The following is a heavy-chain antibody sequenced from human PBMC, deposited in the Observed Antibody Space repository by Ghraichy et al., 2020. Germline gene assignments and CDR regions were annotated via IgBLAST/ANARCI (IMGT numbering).Heavy chain of an antibody. J-gene: IGHJ2*01. D-gene: IGHD1-14*01. CDR2: ISSSSSYI. V-gene: IGHV3-21*01. CDR3: ARDEVSGQTHWYFDL. CDR1: GFTFSSYS. Sequence: GGSLRLSCAASGFTFSSYSMNWVRQAPGKGLEWVSSISSSSSYIYYADSVKGRFTISRDNAKNSLYLQMNSLRGEDTAVYYCARDEVSGQTHWYFDLWGRGTLVTVSS.